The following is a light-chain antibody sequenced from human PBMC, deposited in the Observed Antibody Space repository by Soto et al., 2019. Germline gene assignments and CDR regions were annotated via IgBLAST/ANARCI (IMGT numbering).Light chain of an antibody. J-gene: IGLJ2*01. Sequence: QSVLTQPPSASGTPGQRVTISCSGDSSNIGSNAVNWYQQPPGTAPKLLIYSNNLRPSGVPDRFSGSKSGTSASLAISGLQSEDEADYYCAAWDDSLNGVIFGGGTKLTVL. CDR3: AAWDDSLNGVI. CDR2: SNN. V-gene: IGLV1-44*01. CDR1: SSNIGSNA.